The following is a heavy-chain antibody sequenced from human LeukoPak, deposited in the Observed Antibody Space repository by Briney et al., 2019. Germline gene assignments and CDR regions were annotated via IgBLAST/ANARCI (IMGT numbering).Heavy chain of an antibody. D-gene: IGHD3-3*01. J-gene: IGHJ4*02. CDR1: GGSISSGGYY. V-gene: IGHV4-61*02. Sequence: PSETLSLTCTVSGGSISSGGYYWSWLRQPAGKGLEWLGRIYTSGSTNYNPSLKSRVTISVDTSKNQFSLKLSSVTAADTAVYYCARGIYDFWSGYHDYWGQGTLVTVSS. CDR3: ARGIYDFWSGYHDY. CDR2: IYTSGST.